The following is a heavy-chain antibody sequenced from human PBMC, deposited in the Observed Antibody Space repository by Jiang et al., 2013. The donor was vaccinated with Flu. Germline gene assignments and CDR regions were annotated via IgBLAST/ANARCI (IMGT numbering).Heavy chain of an antibody. V-gene: IGHV3-23*01. J-gene: IGHJ4*02. CDR1: GFTFSSYA. Sequence: AASGFTFSSYAMSWVRQAPGKGWSGSQLVSGSGGSTYYADSVKAGSPSPETISKNTLYLQMNSLRAEDTAVYYCAKGPGAVPYYFDYWGQGTLVTVSS. CDR2: VSGSGGST. CDR3: AKGPGAVPYYFDY. D-gene: IGHD3-3*01.